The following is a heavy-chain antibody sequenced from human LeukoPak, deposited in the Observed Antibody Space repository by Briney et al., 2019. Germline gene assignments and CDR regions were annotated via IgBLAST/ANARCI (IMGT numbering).Heavy chain of an antibody. D-gene: IGHD2/OR15-2a*01. CDR1: GGSISNYY. Sequence: PSETLSLTCSVSGGSISNYYWTWIRQPPGKGLEWIGYIYYSGSTKYNDSLRSRVTISVDTSKNQFSLRLSSLTAADTAVYYCARRRAVPGFYYFDYWGRGTLVTVSS. CDR2: IYYSGST. V-gene: IGHV4-59*08. J-gene: IGHJ4*02. CDR3: ARRRAVPGFYYFDY.